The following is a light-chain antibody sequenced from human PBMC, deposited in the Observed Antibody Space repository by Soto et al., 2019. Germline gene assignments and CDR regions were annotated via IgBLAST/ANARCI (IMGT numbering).Light chain of an antibody. V-gene: IGLV2-14*01. CDR1: SSDVGGYNF. Sequence: QSSPDQPASGSGAPGQVITIPCTGTSSDVGGYNFVSWYQQHPDKAPKLMIYDVTNRPSGVSNRFSGSKSGNTASLTISGLQAEDEADYYCSSYTSISTYVFGTGTKAPS. CDR2: DVT. J-gene: IGLJ1*01. CDR3: SSYTSISTYV.